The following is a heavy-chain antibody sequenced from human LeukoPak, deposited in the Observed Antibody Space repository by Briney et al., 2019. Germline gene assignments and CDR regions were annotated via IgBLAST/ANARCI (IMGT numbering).Heavy chain of an antibody. CDR1: GFTVSSNY. CDR3: ARAVVVVTATPPTTYYFDY. CDR2: ICRGGST. Sequence: GGSLRLSCAASGFTVSSNYMSWFRQAPGKGLEWVSDICRGGSTYYADSVKGRFTISRDNSKNTLYLQMNSLRAEDTAVYYCARAVVVVTATPPTTYYFDYWGQGTLVTVSS. D-gene: IGHD2-21*02. J-gene: IGHJ4*02. V-gene: IGHV3-53*01.